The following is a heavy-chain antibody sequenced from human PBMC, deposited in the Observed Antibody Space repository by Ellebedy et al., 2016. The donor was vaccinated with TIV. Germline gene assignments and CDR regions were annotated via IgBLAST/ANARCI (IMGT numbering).Heavy chain of an antibody. Sequence: SETLSLXXAVYGGSFSGYYWSWIRQPPGKGLEWIGEINHSGSTNYNPSLKSRVTISVDTSKNQFSLKLSSVTAADTAVYYCAWGVADAFDIWGQGTMVTVSS. J-gene: IGHJ3*02. CDR2: INHSGST. V-gene: IGHV4-34*01. D-gene: IGHD2-15*01. CDR3: AWGVADAFDI. CDR1: GGSFSGYY.